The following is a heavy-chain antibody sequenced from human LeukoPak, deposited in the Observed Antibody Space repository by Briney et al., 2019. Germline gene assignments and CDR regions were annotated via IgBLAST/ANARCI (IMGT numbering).Heavy chain of an antibody. D-gene: IGHD6-6*01. J-gene: IGHJ4*02. CDR3: EREYSSSSGKALDY. CDR1: GLTFSTYI. CDR2: ISSSSSTI. V-gene: IGHV3-48*02. Sequence: GGALRLSCAASGLTFSTYIMNGVRQAPGKGLEGVSYISSSSSTIYYADSVKGRFTISRDNAKNSLHLQMNTLRDEDTAVYYCEREYSSSSGKALDYWGQGTLVTVSS.